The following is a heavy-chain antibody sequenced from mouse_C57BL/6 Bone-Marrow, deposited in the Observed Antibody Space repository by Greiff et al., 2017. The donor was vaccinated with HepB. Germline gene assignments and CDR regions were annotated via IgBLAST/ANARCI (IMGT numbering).Heavy chain of an antibody. CDR3: ARDYDGSSYKDWFAY. Sequence: EVKLLESGPELVKPGASVKIPCKASGYTFTDYNMDWVKQSHGKSLEWIGDINPNNGGTIYNQKFKGKATLTVDKSSSTAYMELRSLTSEDTAVYYCARDYDGSSYKDWFAYWGQGTLVTVSA. J-gene: IGHJ3*01. D-gene: IGHD1-1*01. CDR1: GYTFTDYN. CDR2: INPNNGGT. V-gene: IGHV1-18*01.